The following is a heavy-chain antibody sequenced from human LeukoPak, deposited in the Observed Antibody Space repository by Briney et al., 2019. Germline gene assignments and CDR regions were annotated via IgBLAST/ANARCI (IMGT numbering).Heavy chain of an antibody. CDR2: INHSGST. Sequence: SETLSLTCAVYDGSFSGYYWSWIRQPPGKGLEWIGEINHSGSTNYNPSLKSRVTMSVDTSKNQFSLKLSSVTAADTAVYYCARHDHGYSSGRFDYWGRGTLVTVSS. CDR3: ARHDHGYSSGRFDY. V-gene: IGHV4-34*01. J-gene: IGHJ4*02. CDR1: DGSFSGYY. D-gene: IGHD5-18*01.